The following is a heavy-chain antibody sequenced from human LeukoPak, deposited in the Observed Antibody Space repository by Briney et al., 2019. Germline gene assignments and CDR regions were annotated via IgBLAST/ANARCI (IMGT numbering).Heavy chain of an antibody. V-gene: IGHV4-59*01. CDR2: IYYSGST. J-gene: IGHJ4*02. D-gene: IGHD3-22*01. CDR3: ASTQNYYDSSGYYKYYFDY. CDR1: GGSISTYY. Sequence: SETLSLTCTVSGGSISTYYWSWIRQPPGKGLEWIGYIYYSGSTNYNPSLKSRVTISVDTSKNQFSLKLSSVTAADTAVYYCASTQNYYDSSGYYKYYFDYWGQGTLVTVSS.